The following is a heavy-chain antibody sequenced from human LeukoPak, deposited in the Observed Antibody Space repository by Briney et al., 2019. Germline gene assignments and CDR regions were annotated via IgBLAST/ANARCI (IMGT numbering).Heavy chain of an antibody. CDR2: INPNSGGT. D-gene: IGHD2-15*01. Sequence: ASVKVSCKASGYTFTGYYMHWVRQAPGQGLEWRGWINPNSGGTNYAQKFQGRVTMTRDTSISTAYMELSRLRSDDTAVYYCARVLRMGYCSGGSCYPGAYWGQGTLVTVSS. CDR3: ARVLRMGYCSGGSCYPGAY. CDR1: GYTFTGYY. V-gene: IGHV1-2*02. J-gene: IGHJ4*02.